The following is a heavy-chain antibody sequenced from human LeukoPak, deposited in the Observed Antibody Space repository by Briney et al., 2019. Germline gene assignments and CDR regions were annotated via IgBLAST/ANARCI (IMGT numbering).Heavy chain of an antibody. J-gene: IGHJ4*02. D-gene: IGHD5-12*01. CDR3: ARMGGYSGYATH. CDR1: GGSISSYY. Sequence: SETLSLTCTVSGGSISSYYWSWIRQPPGKGLEWIGYIHYSGSTNYNPSLKSRVTISLDTSNNQFSLKLSAVTAADTAVYYCARMGGYSGYATHWGQGTLVTVSS. V-gene: IGHV4-59*08. CDR2: IHYSGST.